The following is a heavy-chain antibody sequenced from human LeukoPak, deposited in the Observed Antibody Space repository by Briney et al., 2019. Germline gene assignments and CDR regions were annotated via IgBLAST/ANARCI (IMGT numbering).Heavy chain of an antibody. CDR1: GYTFTGYY. D-gene: IGHD2-2*01. Sequence: ASVKVSCKASGYTFTGYYMHWVRQAPGQGLEWMGWINPNSGGTNYAQKFQGRVTMTRDTSISTAYMELRSLRSDDTAVYYCARDRCSSTSCYPNWFDPWGQGTLVTVSS. CDR3: ARDRCSSTSCYPNWFDP. CDR2: INPNSGGT. J-gene: IGHJ5*02. V-gene: IGHV1-2*02.